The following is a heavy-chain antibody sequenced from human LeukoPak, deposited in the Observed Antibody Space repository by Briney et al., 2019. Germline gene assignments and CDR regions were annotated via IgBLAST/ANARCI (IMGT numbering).Heavy chain of an antibody. J-gene: IGHJ4*02. V-gene: IGHV3-23*01. CDR2: ISGSGGST. D-gene: IGHD1-20*01. Sequence: PGGSLRLSRAASGFTFSSYAMSWVRQAPGKGLEWVSAISGSGGSTYYADSVKGRFTISRDNSKNTLYLQMNSLRAEDTAVYYCAKDRAPYNWNDVYYFGYWGQGTLVTVSS. CDR3: AKDRAPYNWNDVYYFGY. CDR1: GFTFSSYA.